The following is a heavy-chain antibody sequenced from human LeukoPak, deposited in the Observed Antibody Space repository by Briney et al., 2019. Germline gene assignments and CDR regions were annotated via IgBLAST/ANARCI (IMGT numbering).Heavy chain of an antibody. CDR3: AGESRGGSGSYHGFVAFDI. J-gene: IGHJ3*02. CDR2: ISGSGGST. Sequence: GGSLRLSCAASGFTFSSYAMSWVRQAPGKGLEWVSAISGSGGSTYYADSVKGRFTISRDNSKNTLYLQMNSLRAEDTAVYYCAGESRGGSGSYHGFVAFDIWGQGTMVTVSS. V-gene: IGHV3-23*01. D-gene: IGHD1-26*01. CDR1: GFTFSSYA.